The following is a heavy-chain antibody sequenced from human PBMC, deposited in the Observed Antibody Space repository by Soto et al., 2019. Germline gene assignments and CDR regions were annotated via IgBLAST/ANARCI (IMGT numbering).Heavy chain of an antibody. D-gene: IGHD3-22*01. V-gene: IGHV3-21*01. CDR2: ITPSGRFI. J-gene: IGHJ4*02. CDR1: GISFSDYH. Sequence: ESGGGLVKPGGSLRLSCAASGISFSDYHMNWVHQAPGKGLEWVASITPSGRFINYADSVEGRFFISRDNTKNSLFLQMNSLRGEETAVYYCAGTYDPADYWGQGTLVVVSS. CDR3: AGTYDPADY.